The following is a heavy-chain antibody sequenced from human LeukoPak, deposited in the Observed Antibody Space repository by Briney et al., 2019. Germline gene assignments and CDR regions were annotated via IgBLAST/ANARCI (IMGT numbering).Heavy chain of an antibody. CDR3: ARVVVVVPAAVLRTRFDT. J-gene: IGHJ5*02. CDR1: GGSISSGDYY. Sequence: PSQTLSLTCTVSGGSISSGDYYWSWIRQPPGKGLEWIGYVYYSGSTYYNPSLKSRVTISVDTSKNQFSLKLSSVTAADTAVYYCARVVVVVPAAVLRTRFDTWGQGTLVTVSS. V-gene: IGHV4-30-4*08. D-gene: IGHD2-2*01. CDR2: VYYSGST.